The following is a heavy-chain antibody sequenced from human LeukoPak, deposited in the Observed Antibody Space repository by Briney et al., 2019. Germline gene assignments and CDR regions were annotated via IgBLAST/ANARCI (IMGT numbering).Heavy chain of an antibody. Sequence: ASVKVSCKASGYTFTGYYMHWVRQARGQGLEWMGSINPHSGGTNYAQKFQGRVTMTRDTSISTAYMELSRLRSDDTAVYYCARNLYSRGRYVDVWGKGTTVTVSS. CDR2: INPHSGGT. J-gene: IGHJ6*03. V-gene: IGHV1-2*02. D-gene: IGHD6-13*01. CDR1: GYTFTGYY. CDR3: ARNLYSRGRYVDV.